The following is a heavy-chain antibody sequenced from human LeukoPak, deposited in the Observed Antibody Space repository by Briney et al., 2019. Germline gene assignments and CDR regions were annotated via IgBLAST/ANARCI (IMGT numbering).Heavy chain of an antibody. CDR2: ISSSSSYI. CDR3: ARDGDTVLTRGYYYYLDI. V-gene: IGHV3-21*01. Sequence: GWSLRLSCAASGFTFSSYSMNWVRQAPGKGLEWVSSISSSSSYIYYADSVKGRFTISRDNAKNSLYLQMSSLRAEDTAVYYCARDGDTVLTRGYYYYLDIWGKGTTVTVSS. CDR1: GFTFSSYS. J-gene: IGHJ6*03. D-gene: IGHD3-10*01.